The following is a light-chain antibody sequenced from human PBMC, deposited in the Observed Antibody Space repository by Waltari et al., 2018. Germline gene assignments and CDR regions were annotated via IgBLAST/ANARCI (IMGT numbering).Light chain of an antibody. CDR2: AAS. J-gene: IGKJ1*01. V-gene: IGKV3-20*01. Sequence: DIVLTQSPGTLSLSQGERATISCRASQSISRYLDWYQQKPGRAPRLLIYAASSMATGVQDRFSGSGSGTDFSLTISRLETEDFAVYDWQNHERLPAMFGQGSKVEIK. CDR3: QNHERLPAM. CDR1: QSISRY.